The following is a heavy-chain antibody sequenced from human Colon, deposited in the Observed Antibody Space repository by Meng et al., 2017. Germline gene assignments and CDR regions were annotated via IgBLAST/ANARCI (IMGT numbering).Heavy chain of an antibody. Sequence: QVQIQEGGAALVKPSETLSRPCAFSGGSFSGFYWSWIRQPPGKGLEWIGEIDHFGISNYNSSLKGRLTMSVDTSKKQISLTLTSVTAADTAVYYCAAGLRHGDWFDPWGPGTLVTVSS. CDR2: IDHFGIS. CDR1: GGSFSGFY. J-gene: IGHJ5*02. CDR3: AAGLRHGDWFDP. V-gene: IGHV4-34*02. D-gene: IGHD4-17*01.